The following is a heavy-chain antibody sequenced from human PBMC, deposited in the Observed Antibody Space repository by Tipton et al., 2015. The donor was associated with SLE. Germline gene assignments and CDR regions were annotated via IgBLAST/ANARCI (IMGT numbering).Heavy chain of an antibody. Sequence: QLVQSGAEVKKPGASVKLSCKASGYAFTKFFIHWVRQATGQGLEWMGIINSSGGSTSYAEKFLGRVTLTRDTSTSTVYMELSSLRSDNTTMYYCARGEWWTGDVDYWGQGTLVTVSS. CDR1: GYAFTKFF. V-gene: IGHV1-46*01. CDR3: ARGEWWTGDVDY. CDR2: INSSGGST. D-gene: IGHD2-15*01. J-gene: IGHJ4*02.